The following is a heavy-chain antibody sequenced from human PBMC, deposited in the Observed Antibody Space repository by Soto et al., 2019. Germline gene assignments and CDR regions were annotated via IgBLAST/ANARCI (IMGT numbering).Heavy chain of an antibody. CDR3: ARAREPEYSRAIFFDI. Sequence: GCLRLSCTASGFTFSDYYMSWIRQAAGKGLEWVSYISSSGSTRYYADSVKVRFTISRDNAKNSLYLQMSSLTDEDTAVYYCARAREPEYSRAIFFDIWGQGALVTVYS. D-gene: IGHD5-18*01. V-gene: IGHV3-11*01. CDR2: ISSSGSTR. J-gene: IGHJ4*02. CDR1: GFTFSDYY.